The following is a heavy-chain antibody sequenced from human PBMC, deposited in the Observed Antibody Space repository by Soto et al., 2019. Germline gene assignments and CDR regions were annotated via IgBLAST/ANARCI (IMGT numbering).Heavy chain of an antibody. CDR1: GFTFSIYG. CDR2: ISYDGSNK. J-gene: IGHJ4*02. V-gene: IGHV3-30*18. Sequence: PGGSLRLSCAASGFTFSIYGIHWVRQAPGKGLEWVAVISYDGSNKYYADSVKGRFTISRDNSKNTLYLQMNSLRAEDTAVYYCAKDACGGACYYFDYWGQGNLVTVSS. D-gene: IGHD2-21*02. CDR3: AKDACGGACYYFDY.